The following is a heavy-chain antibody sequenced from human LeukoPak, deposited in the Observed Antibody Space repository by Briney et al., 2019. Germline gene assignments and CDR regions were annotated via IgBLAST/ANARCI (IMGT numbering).Heavy chain of an antibody. J-gene: IGHJ3*02. D-gene: IGHD3-22*01. CDR1: GGSISSYY. CDR3: ARINYYDSSGYYTEPAFDI. Sequence: PSDTLSLTCTVSGGSISSYYWSWIRQPPGRGLEWIGYIYYSGSTNYNPSLKSRVTISVDTSKNQFSLKLSSVTAADTAVYYCARINYYDSSGYYTEPAFDIWGQGTMVTVSS. CDR2: IYYSGST. V-gene: IGHV4-59*07.